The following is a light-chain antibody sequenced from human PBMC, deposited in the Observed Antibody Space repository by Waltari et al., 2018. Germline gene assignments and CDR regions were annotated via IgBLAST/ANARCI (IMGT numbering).Light chain of an antibody. V-gene: IGKV3-20*01. J-gene: IGKJ2*01. CDR3: HQYGGSPPYT. CDR2: GAS. CDR1: QSFSSSF. Sequence: EIVLTQSPGTLSLSPGDRATLSCRASQSFSSSFLAWYQQKPGQAPRLLIYGASSRATGIPDRFSGGGSGTDFTLTISRLEPEDFAVYYCHQYGGSPPYTFGQGTKLEI.